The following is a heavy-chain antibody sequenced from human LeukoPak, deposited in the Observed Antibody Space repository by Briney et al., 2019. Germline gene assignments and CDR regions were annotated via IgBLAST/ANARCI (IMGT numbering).Heavy chain of an antibody. CDR3: AQPQWELRGLTDH. Sequence: GGSLRLSCVASGFTFGKYWMSWVRQAPGKGLEWVANIKLDGSEKNYVDSVKGRFTISRDNTKNSLYLQMNSLRAEDTAIYYCAQPQWELRGLTDHWGQGTPVTVSS. CDR2: IKLDGSEK. CDR1: GFTFGKYW. D-gene: IGHD1-26*01. J-gene: IGHJ4*02. V-gene: IGHV3-7*03.